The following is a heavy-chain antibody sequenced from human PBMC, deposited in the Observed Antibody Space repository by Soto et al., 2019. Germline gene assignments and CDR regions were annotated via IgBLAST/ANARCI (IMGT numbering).Heavy chain of an antibody. D-gene: IGHD3-16*01. V-gene: IGHV3-23*01. Sequence: EVQLLESGGALVQPGGSLRLSCRGSGFTFSDFAMNWVRQAPNKGLEWVSTMTGSGDTTYYAESVKGRFTISRDNSKNTLVMNMTDLRADDTAIYFCAEQFYVGNPSTFGSWGQGTLVTVSS. CDR3: AEQFYVGNPSTFGS. J-gene: IGHJ4*02. CDR1: GFTFSDFA. CDR2: MTGSGDTT.